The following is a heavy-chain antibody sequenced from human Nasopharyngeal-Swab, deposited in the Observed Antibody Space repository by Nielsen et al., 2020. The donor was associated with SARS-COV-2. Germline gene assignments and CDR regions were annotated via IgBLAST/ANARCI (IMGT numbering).Heavy chain of an antibody. D-gene: IGHD2-15*01. CDR3: AREELLNSYDAFDV. CDR1: GFTFSSFG. CDR2: IWSDGSTQ. Sequence: GESLKISCAASGFTFSSFGMHWVRQAPGKGLEWVALIWSDGSTQHYTDSVKGRFTISRDNSKNTLDLQMNSLRAEDTAVYYCAREELLNSYDAFDVWGQGTMVTVSS. J-gene: IGHJ3*01. V-gene: IGHV3-33*08.